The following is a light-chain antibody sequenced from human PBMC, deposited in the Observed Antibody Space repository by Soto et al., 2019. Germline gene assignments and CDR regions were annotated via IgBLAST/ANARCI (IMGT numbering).Light chain of an antibody. CDR3: QQYNNWPPLT. Sequence: EIVMTQSPATLSVSPGEGATLSCRAGQSVSSNLAWYQQKPGQAPRLLIYVASTRATGIPARFSGSGSGTEFTLTISSLQSEDFAVYYCQQYNNWPPLTFGGGTKVDIK. J-gene: IGKJ4*01. V-gene: IGKV3-15*01. CDR1: QSVSSN. CDR2: VAS.